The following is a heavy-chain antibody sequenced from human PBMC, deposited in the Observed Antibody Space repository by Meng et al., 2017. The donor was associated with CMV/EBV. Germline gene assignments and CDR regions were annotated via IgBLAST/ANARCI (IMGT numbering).Heavy chain of an antibody. J-gene: IGHJ2*01. CDR1: GSTFSNAW. D-gene: IGHD4-11*01. Sequence: GGSLRPSCVVSGSTFSNAWMSWVRHAPGKGRGWVGRIKSKAAGETTDYAAPVKGRFTISRDDSKNTLYLQMNSLKTEDTAVYYCTTREGTTVTTDWYFDLWGRGTLVTVSS. CDR3: TTREGTTVTTDWYFDL. CDR2: IKSKAAGETT. V-gene: IGHV3-15*01.